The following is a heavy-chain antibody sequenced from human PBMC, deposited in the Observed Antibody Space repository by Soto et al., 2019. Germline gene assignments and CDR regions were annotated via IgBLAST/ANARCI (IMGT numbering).Heavy chain of an antibody. CDR3: GPRGAVADPRRY. CDR1: GGSFSDFY. D-gene: IGHD6-19*01. J-gene: IGHJ4*02. V-gene: IGHV4-34*01. CDR2: INHSGST. Sequence: QVQLQQWGAGLLKPSETLSLTCAVYGGSFSDFYWTWIRQLPGKGLEWIGEINHSGSTNYNPALKSRVAXXVXXAKSQLSLNLRSVPAADTVVYYCGPRGAVADPRRYWGQGTLVAVSS.